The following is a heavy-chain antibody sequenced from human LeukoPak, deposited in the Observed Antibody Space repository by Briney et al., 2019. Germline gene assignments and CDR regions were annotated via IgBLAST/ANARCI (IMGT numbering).Heavy chain of an antibody. Sequence: SETLSLTCTVSGGSISSYYWSWIRQTPGKGLEWIGYIYYSGSTNYNPSLKSRVTISVDTSKNQFSLKLSSVTAADTAVYYCARHSYDSSGYYSLYCYYYGMDVWGQGTTVTVSS. V-gene: IGHV4-59*08. CDR1: GGSISSYY. J-gene: IGHJ6*02. CDR2: IYYSGST. D-gene: IGHD3-22*01. CDR3: ARHSYDSSGYYSLYCYYYGMDV.